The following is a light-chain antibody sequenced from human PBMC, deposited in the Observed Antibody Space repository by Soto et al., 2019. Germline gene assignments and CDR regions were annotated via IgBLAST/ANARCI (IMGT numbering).Light chain of an antibody. CDR2: GAS. CDR1: QSVSGN. J-gene: IGKJ5*01. V-gene: IGKV3-15*01. CDR3: QQYNNWPLT. Sequence: EKVMTQSPATLSVYQGERATLSCRASQSVSGNLAWYQQKPGQAPRLLIYGASTRASDIPARFSGSGSGTEFTLTISSLQSEDFAVYYCQQYNNWPLTFAQGTRLAIK.